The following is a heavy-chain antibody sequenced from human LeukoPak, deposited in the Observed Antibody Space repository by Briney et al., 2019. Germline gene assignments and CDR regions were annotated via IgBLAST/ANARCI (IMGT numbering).Heavy chain of an antibody. V-gene: IGHV1-18*01. CDR2: ISAYNGNT. CDR1: GYTFTSYG. CDR3: ASFSDILTGYYIFDY. D-gene: IGHD3-9*01. Sequence: ASVTVSCKASGYTFTSYGISWVRQAPGQGLEWMGWISAYNGNTNYAQKLQGRVTMTTDTSTSTAYMELRSLRSDDTAVYYCASFSDILTGYYIFDYWGQGTLVTVSS. J-gene: IGHJ4*02.